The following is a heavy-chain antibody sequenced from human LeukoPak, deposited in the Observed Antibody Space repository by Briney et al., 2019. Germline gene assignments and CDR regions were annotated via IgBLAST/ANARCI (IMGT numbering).Heavy chain of an antibody. J-gene: IGHJ4*02. CDR1: GFTFSSYA. CDR2: ISGSGGST. V-gene: IGHV3-23*01. CDR3: AKDREVRGVIITAFDY. D-gene: IGHD3-10*01. Sequence: GGSLRLSCAASGFTFSSYAMSWVRQAPGKGLEWVSAISGSGGSTYYADSVKGRFTISRDNSKNTLYLQMNSLRAEDTAVYYCAKDREVRGVIITAFDYWGQGTWSPSPQ.